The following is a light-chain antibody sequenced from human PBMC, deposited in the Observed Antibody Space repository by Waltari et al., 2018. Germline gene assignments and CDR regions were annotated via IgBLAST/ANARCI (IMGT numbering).Light chain of an antibody. CDR2: EVI. Sequence: QSALTQPASVSGSPGQSIPIPCTGTRSAVGGYNYVPWYQQPPGKAPKIMIYEVINRPSGVSNRFSGSKAGNMASLTILGLQAEDEADYYCSSYTSSSTLSVVFGGGTKLTVL. CDR1: RSAVGGYNY. CDR3: SSYTSSSTLSVV. V-gene: IGLV2-14*01. J-gene: IGLJ2*01.